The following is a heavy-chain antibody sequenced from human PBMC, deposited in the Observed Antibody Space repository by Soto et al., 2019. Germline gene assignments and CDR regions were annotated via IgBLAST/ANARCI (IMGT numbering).Heavy chain of an antibody. CDR2: IDSDGSRI. D-gene: IGHD2-15*01. V-gene: IGHV3-74*01. CDR3: VRTSLVVAAATREDF. Sequence: EVQLVESGGGLVQPGESLRLSCAASGFTFSNYWMHWVRQAPGKGLVWVSRIDSDGSRITYADFVKGRFTISRDNANNTVYLHMNSLTAEDTAVYYCVRTSLVVAAATREDFWGQGTLVTVSS. J-gene: IGHJ4*02. CDR1: GFTFSNYW.